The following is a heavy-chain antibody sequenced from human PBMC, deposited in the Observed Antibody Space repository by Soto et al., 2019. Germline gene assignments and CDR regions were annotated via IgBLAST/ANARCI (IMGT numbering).Heavy chain of an antibody. Sequence: AQLVESGGGVVQPGRSLRLSCVASEFTFSSHLMHWVRQAPGKGLEWVAFISNDGDYKNYADSVKGRFTISRDNSKDTVYLEIHSLRPEDTALYHCARDEAFSAPYYLDYWGQGTLVIVS. CDR1: EFTFSSHL. CDR2: ISNDGDYK. J-gene: IGHJ4*02. CDR3: ARDEAFSAPYYLDY. D-gene: IGHD1-26*01. V-gene: IGHV3-30*03.